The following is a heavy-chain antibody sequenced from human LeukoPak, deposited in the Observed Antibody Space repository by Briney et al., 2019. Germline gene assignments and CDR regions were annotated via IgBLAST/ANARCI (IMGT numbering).Heavy chain of an antibody. D-gene: IGHD3-16*02. CDR2: IGAGGTFT. CDR3: ARGFELITFGGAIGKLNWFDS. CDR1: GFTFSSYA. Sequence: GGSLRLSCTASGFTFSSYAMNWVRQAPGKGLEWVSGIGAGGTFTYYADSVKGRFTISRDNSRNTLYLQMNSLRAEDTAVYYCARGFELITFGGAIGKLNWFDSWGQGTLVTVSS. V-gene: IGHV3-23*01. J-gene: IGHJ5*01.